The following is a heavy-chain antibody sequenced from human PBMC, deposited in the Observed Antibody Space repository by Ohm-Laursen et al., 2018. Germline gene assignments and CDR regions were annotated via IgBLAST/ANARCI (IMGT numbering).Heavy chain of an antibody. D-gene: IGHD2/OR15-2a*01. J-gene: IGHJ6*02. Sequence: SSVKVSCKVSGYTFTIFHMHWVRQAPGQGLEWMGILNPSGESTSYAQKFQGRVTMTRDTSTSTVYMELNSLTSEDTAIYYCARSSRIFERQDVWGQGTTVTVSS. CDR2: LNPSGEST. CDR1: GYTFTIFH. V-gene: IGHV1-46*01. CDR3: ARSSRIFERQDV.